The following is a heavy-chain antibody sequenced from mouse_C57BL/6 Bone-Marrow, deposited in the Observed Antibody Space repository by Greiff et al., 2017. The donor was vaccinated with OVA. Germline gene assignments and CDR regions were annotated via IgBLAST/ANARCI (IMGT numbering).Heavy chain of an antibody. J-gene: IGHJ2*01. Sequence: QVQLQQSGAELVKPGASVKISCKASGYAFSSYWMNWVKQRPGKGLEWIGQIYPGGGDTNYNGKFKGKATLTADKSSSTAYMQLSSLTSEDSAVYSGARSRENYYGNDEHFDYWGQGTTLTVSS. V-gene: IGHV1-80*01. CDR3: ARSRENYYGNDEHFDY. CDR2: IYPGGGDT. D-gene: IGHD2-2*01. CDR1: GYAFSSYW.